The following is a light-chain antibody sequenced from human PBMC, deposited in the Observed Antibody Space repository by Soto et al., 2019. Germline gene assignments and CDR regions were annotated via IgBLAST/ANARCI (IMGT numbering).Light chain of an antibody. Sequence: EIEMTQSPATLSVSPGERAILSCRASQSVSSNLAWYQQKPGQAPRLLIYGASTRATGIPARFSGSGSGTEFTLTIRTLQSEDFAVYYCQQYNDWPPWTFGPGTKVEIK. CDR2: GAS. CDR3: QQYNDWPPWT. J-gene: IGKJ1*01. V-gene: IGKV3-15*01. CDR1: QSVSSN.